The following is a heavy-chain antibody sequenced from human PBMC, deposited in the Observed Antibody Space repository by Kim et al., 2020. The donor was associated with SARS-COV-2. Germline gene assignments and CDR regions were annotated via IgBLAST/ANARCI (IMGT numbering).Heavy chain of an antibody. V-gene: IGHV3-48*04. D-gene: IGHD2-15*01. CDR2: ISTDSTTR. Sequence: GGSLRLSCAGSGFTFSSYNMNWVRQAPGKGLEWISYISTDSTTRHYADSVKGRFTISRDNAKDSVHLEMNSLRAEDTAMYYCVQGYAFDYWGQGALVTVS. J-gene: IGHJ4*02. CDR3: VQGYAFDY. CDR1: GFTFSSYN.